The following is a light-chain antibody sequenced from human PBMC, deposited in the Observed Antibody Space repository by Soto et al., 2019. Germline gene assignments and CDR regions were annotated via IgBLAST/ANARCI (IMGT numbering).Light chain of an antibody. J-gene: IGLJ3*02. CDR2: EVT. V-gene: IGLV2-8*01. CDR3: TSYAGSSIPVR. CDR1: SSDVGGYDF. Sequence: QSVLTQPPSASGSPGQSVTISCTGASSDVGGYDFVSWYQHHPGKAPKLMIYEVTRRPSGVPDRFSGSKSGNTASLTVSGLQAEDEADYYCTSYAGSSIPVRFGGGTKLTVL.